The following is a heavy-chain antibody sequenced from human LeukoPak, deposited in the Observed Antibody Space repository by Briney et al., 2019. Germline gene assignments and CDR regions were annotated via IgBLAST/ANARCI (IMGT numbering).Heavy chain of an antibody. V-gene: IGHV1-69-2*01. CDR2: VDPEDGET. CDR1: GYTFTDYY. J-gene: IGHJ4*02. D-gene: IGHD3-16*01. CDR3: AAHVLRG. Sequence: ASVKVSCKVSGYTFTDYYMHWVQQAPGKGLEWMGLVDPEDGETIYAEKFQGRVTITADTSTDTAYMELSSLRSEDTAVYSRAAHVLRGWGQGTLVTVSS.